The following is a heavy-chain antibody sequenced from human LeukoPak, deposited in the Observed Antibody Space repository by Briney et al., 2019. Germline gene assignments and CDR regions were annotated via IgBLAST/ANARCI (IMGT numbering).Heavy chain of an antibody. D-gene: IGHD3-10*01. J-gene: IGHJ6*02. CDR3: AREGGDLYYYYGMGV. CDR2: IKQDGSEK. Sequence: GGSLRLSCAASGFTFSRYWMSWVRQAPGKGLEWVANIKQDGSEKYYVDSVKGRFTISRDNAKNSLYLQMNSLRAEDTAVYYCAREGGDLYYYYGMGVWGQGTTVTASS. V-gene: IGHV3-7*01. CDR1: GFTFSRYW.